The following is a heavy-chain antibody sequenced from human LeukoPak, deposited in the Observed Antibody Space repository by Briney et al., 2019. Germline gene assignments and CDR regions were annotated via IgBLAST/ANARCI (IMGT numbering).Heavy chain of an antibody. V-gene: IGHV3-30*18. CDR1: GFTFSSYG. Sequence: PGGSLRLSCAASGFTFSSYGMHWVRQAPGKGLEWVAVISYDGSNKYYADSVKGRFTISRDNSKNTLYVQMNSLRAEDTAVYYRAKDRGGYCASGVCSYFDYWGQGTLVTVSS. CDR3: AKDRGGYCASGVCSYFDY. CDR2: ISYDGSNK. D-gene: IGHD2-8*01. J-gene: IGHJ4*02.